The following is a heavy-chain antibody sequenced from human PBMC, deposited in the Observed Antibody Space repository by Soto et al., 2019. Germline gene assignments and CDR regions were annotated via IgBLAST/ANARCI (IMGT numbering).Heavy chain of an antibody. D-gene: IGHD6-6*01. CDR1: GGSISSSSYY. V-gene: IGHV4-39*01. CDR2: IYYSGST. Sequence: SSETLSLTCTVSGGSISSSSYYWGWIRQPPGKGLEWIGSIYYSGSTYYNPSLKSRVTISVDTSKNQFSLKLSSVTAADTAVYYCARHAGSSYYYGMDVWGQGTTVTVSS. J-gene: IGHJ6*02. CDR3: ARHAGSSYYYGMDV.